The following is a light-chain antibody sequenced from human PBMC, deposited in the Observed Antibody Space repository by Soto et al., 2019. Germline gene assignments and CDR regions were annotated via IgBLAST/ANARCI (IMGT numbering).Light chain of an antibody. J-gene: IGKJ5*01. CDR1: QHINNY. CDR3: QQYESLPLT. Sequence: DIQMTQSPSSLSASVGYIVTITCQASQHINNYLNWYQQKPGRAPKLLIYDASNLEAGVPSRFRGSGSGTDFTFTISRLQPEDFATYYCQQYESLPLTFGPGTRLEIK. CDR2: DAS. V-gene: IGKV1-33*01.